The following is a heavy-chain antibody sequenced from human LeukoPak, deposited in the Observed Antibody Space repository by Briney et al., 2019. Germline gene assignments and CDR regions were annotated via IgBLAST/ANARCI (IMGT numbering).Heavy chain of an antibody. CDR3: ARVNDSSGYSRWRSIPNINFDY. Sequence: PSETLSLTCTVSGGSVSSGSYYWSWIRQPPGKGPEWIGYIYYSGSTNYNPSLKSRVTISVDTSKNQFSLKLSSVTAADTAVYYCARVNDSSGYSRWRSIPNINFDYWGQGTLVTVSS. CDR2: IYYSGST. CDR1: GGSVSSGSYY. J-gene: IGHJ4*02. D-gene: IGHD3-22*01. V-gene: IGHV4-61*01.